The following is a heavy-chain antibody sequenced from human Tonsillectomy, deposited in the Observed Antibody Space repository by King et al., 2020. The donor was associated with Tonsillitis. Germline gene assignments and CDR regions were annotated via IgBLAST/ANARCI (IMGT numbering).Heavy chain of an antibody. J-gene: IGHJ1*01. V-gene: IGHV3-53*01. Sequence: VQLVESGGSLIQPGGSLRLSCAASGFNVNTNYMTWVRQAPGKGLEWVSIIYSDGTTYYADSVKGRFTISRDNSKNTLYLQMNSLRVEDTAVYYCARVVVCDDSSGSDPSLYFHHWGQGTLVTVSS. CDR2: IYSDGTT. CDR1: GFNVNTNY. CDR3: ARVVVCDDSSGSDPSLYFHH. D-gene: IGHD6-25*01.